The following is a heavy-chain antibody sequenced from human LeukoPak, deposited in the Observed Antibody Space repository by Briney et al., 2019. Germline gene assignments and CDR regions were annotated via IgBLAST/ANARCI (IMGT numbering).Heavy chain of an antibody. Sequence: SVKVSCKASGFTFTSSAVQWVRQARGQRLEWIGWIVVGSGNTNYAQKFQERVTITRDMSTSLAYMELSSLRSEDTAVYYCAAEAAYYYDSRDAFDVWGQGTMVTVSS. CDR1: GFTFTSSA. CDR3: AAEAAYYYDSRDAFDV. D-gene: IGHD3-22*01. V-gene: IGHV1-58*01. J-gene: IGHJ3*01. CDR2: IVVGSGNT.